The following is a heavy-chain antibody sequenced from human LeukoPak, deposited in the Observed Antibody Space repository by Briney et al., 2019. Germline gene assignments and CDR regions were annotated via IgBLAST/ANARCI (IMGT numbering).Heavy chain of an antibody. CDR1: GFTFSSYA. CDR3: AKDRLVVGATSFDY. Sequence: GGSLRLSCSASGFTFSSYAMHWVRQAPGKGLEYVSAISSNGGSTYYADSVKGRFTISRDNSRNTLYLQVDSLRTEDTAVFYCAKDRLVVGATSFDYWGQGTVVTVSS. D-gene: IGHD1-26*01. CDR2: ISSNGGST. V-gene: IGHV3-64*04. J-gene: IGHJ4*02.